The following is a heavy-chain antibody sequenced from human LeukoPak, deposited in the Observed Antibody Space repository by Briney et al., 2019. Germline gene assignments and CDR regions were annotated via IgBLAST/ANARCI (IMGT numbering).Heavy chain of an antibody. D-gene: IGHD5-18*01. CDR2: IRYDGSNK. V-gene: IGHV3-30*02. Sequence: PGGSLRLSCAASGFTFSSYGMHWVRQAPGKGLEWVAFIRYDGSNKYYADSVKGRFTISRDNSKNTLYLQMNSLRAEDTAVYYCAKVDTAMVHVDAFDIWGQGTMVTVSS. CDR3: AKVDTAMVHVDAFDI. J-gene: IGHJ3*02. CDR1: GFTFSSYG.